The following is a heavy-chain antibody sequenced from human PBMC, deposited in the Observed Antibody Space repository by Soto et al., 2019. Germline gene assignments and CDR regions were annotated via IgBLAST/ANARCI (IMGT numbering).Heavy chain of an antibody. CDR1: GGSMRSYY. D-gene: IGHD2-21*01. Sequence: SETLSLTCSVSGGSMRSYYWNWLRQPAGKGLEWIGRIYSRGDTNYNPSVKSRVTMSVDTSKNEFSLRLNSVTAADTAVYYCAGIGEEVYYGMDVWG. CDR3: AGIGEEVYYGMDV. V-gene: IGHV4-4*07. CDR2: IYSRGDT. J-gene: IGHJ6*04.